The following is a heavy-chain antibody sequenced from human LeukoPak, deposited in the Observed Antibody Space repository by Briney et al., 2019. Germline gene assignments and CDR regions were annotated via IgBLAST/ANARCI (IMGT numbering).Heavy chain of an antibody. V-gene: IGHV3-21*01. J-gene: IGHJ6*02. CDR2: ISSSSSYI. D-gene: IGHD3-10*01. CDR1: GFTFSSYN. Sequence: GGSLRLSCAASGFTFSSYNMNWVRQAPGKGLEWVSSISSSSSYIYYADSMKGRFTISRDNAKNSLYLQMNSLRAEDTAVYYCAKGLGSTYYGMDVWGQGTTVTVSS. CDR3: AKGLGSTYYGMDV.